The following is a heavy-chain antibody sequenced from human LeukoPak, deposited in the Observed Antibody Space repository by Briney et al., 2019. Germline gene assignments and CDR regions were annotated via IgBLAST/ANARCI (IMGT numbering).Heavy chain of an antibody. J-gene: IGHJ3*02. D-gene: IGHD2-15*01. CDR3: ARVLGYCSGGSCFDAFDI. Sequence: PSETLSLTCTASGGSISSYYWSWIRQPPGKGLEWIGYIYYSGSTNYNPSLKSRVTISVDTSKNQFSLKLSSVTAADTAVYYCARVLGYCSGGSCFDAFDIWGQGTMVTVSS. V-gene: IGHV4-59*01. CDR1: GGSISSYY. CDR2: IYYSGST.